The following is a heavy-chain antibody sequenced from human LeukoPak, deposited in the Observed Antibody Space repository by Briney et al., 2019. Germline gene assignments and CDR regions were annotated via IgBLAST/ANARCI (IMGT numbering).Heavy chain of an antibody. CDR3: TRSGFGGGVHFDY. D-gene: IGHD3-16*01. CDR1: GYTFTNYD. J-gene: IGHJ4*02. V-gene: IGHV1-8*01. CDR2: MNPNSGDT. Sequence: ASVKVSCKASGYTFTNYDINWLRQAARQGLEWMGWMNPNSGDTGYVEKFQGRVTMTRDTSMNTAYMELSSLRSEDTAVYYCTRSGFGGGVHFDYWGQGTPVTVSS.